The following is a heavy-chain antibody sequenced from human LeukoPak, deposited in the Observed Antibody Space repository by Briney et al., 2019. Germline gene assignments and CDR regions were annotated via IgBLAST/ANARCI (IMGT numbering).Heavy chain of an antibody. CDR3: ARGPLVGGSGLHWFDP. D-gene: IGHD3-10*01. Sequence: ASVKVSCKASGYTFTGYYMHWVRQAPGQGLEWMGWINPNSGGTNCAQKFQGRVTMTRDTSISTAYIELSRLRSDDTAVYYCARGPLVGGSGLHWFDPWGQGTLVTVSS. V-gene: IGHV1-2*02. J-gene: IGHJ5*02. CDR1: GYTFTGYY. CDR2: INPNSGGT.